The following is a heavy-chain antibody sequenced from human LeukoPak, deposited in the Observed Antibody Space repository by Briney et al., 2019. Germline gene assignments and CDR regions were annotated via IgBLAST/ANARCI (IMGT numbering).Heavy chain of an antibody. Sequence: GGSLRLSCAASGVTFSTFTMSWVRQAPGKGLEWVSGISGSGKTTYYADSVKGRFTISRDNSKNTLYLHMNSLRGEDTAVYYCAKRDHDILSTYYSYYDYWGQGTLVTVSS. D-gene: IGHD3-9*01. CDR3: AKRDHDILSTYYSYYDY. CDR2: ISGSGKTT. J-gene: IGHJ4*02. V-gene: IGHV3-23*01. CDR1: GVTFSTFT.